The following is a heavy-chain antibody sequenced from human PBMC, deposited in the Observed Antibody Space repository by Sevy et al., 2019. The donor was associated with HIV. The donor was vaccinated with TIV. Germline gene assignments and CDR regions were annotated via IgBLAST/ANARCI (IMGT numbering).Heavy chain of an antibody. J-gene: IGHJ4*02. Sequence: GRSLRLSCAASGFTFNNHNINWVRQAPGKGLEWVSYISSSSNYIYYADSVNGRFTISRDNAKNSVYLQMNSLRAEDTAVYYCARGHSSGWDFFDYWGQGTLVTVSS. D-gene: IGHD6-19*01. CDR3: ARGHSSGWDFFDY. CDR1: GFTFNNHN. V-gene: IGHV3-21*01. CDR2: ISSSSNYI.